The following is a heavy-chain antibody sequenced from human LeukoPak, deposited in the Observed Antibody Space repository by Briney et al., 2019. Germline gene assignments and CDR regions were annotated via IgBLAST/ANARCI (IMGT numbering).Heavy chain of an antibody. CDR2: INPTGGT. CDR3: AREGVAGTGLDY. J-gene: IGHJ4*02. CDR1: GYTFSMYN. V-gene: IGHV1-46*01. D-gene: IGHD6-13*01. Sequence: ASVEVSCKASGYTFSMYNMHWVRQAPGQGLEWMGIINPTGGTSYAQKLQGRITVTRDTSTSTMFMDLSSLRSEDTAVYYCAREGVAGTGLDYWGQGTLVTVSS.